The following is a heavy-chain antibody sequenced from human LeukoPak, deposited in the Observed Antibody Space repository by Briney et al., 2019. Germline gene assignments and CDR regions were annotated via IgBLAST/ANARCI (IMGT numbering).Heavy chain of an antibody. CDR3: AREVYGGCFDY. V-gene: IGHV3-7*01. CDR2: IKGDGSEK. J-gene: IGHJ4*02. CDR1: GFNLSRYW. Sequence: GVSLRLSCAASGFNLSRYWMRWVRQSPGKGLESVASIKGDGSEKYYVGSVKGRFTISRDNAESSLFLQMNSLRADDTAVYYCAREVYGGCFDYWGQGTPVTVSS. D-gene: IGHD6-6*01.